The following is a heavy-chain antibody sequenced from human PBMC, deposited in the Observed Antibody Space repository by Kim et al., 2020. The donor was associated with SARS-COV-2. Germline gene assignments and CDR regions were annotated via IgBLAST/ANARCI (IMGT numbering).Heavy chain of an antibody. CDR2: IYPGDSDT. D-gene: IGHD6-13*01. V-gene: IGHV5-51*01. Sequence: GESLKISCKGSGYSFTSYWIGWVRQMPGKGLEWMGIIYPGDSDTRYSPSFQGQVTISADKSISTAYLQWSSLKASDTAMYYCARLGRGIAAADAPSLYYYYGMDVWGQGTTVTVSS. J-gene: IGHJ6*02. CDR1: GYSFTSYW. CDR3: ARLGRGIAAADAPSLYYYYGMDV.